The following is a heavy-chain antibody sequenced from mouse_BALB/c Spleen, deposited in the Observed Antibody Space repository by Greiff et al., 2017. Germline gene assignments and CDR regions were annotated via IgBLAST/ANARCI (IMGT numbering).Heavy chain of an antibody. V-gene: IGHV5-17*02. CDR1: GFTFSSFG. CDR2: ISSGSSTI. CDR3: ARSDYDYDWYFDV. J-gene: IGHJ1*01. D-gene: IGHD2-4*01. Sequence: EVHLVESGGGLVQPGGSRKLSCAASGFTFSSFGMHWVRQAPEKGLEWVAYISSGSSTIYYADTVKGRFTISRDNPKNTLFLQMTSLRSEDTAMYYCARSDYDYDWYFDVWGAGTTVTVSS.